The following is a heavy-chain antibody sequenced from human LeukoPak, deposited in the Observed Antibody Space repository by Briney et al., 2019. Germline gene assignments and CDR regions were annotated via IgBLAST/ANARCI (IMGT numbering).Heavy chain of an antibody. CDR2: ISPSSTYI. V-gene: IGHV3-21*06. CDR3: ARDFTGGEYFDS. Sequence: GASLRLSCAASGFTFSSFKMTWVRQAPGKGLEWVASISPSSTYIYYGDSLKGRVTVSRDNAKSLLFLHMSSLRPDDTAVYYCARDFTGGEYFDSWGQGALVSVSS. CDR1: GFTFSSFK. J-gene: IGHJ4*02. D-gene: IGHD3-16*01.